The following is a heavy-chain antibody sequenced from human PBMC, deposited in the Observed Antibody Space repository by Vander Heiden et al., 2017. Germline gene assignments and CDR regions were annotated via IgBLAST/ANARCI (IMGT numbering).Heavy chain of an antibody. CDR2: IVPSFGTT. J-gene: IGHJ4*01. Sequence: QVQLVKSGAEMKKPGVSVKASCKASGGTFSSYAVNWVRQAPGQGLEWMGGIVPSFGTTNYAQQFQGRVTITADKSTSTAYMELSSLRSEDTAVYYCAKDRKSSGYYSSDYWGQGTLVTVSS. D-gene: IGHD3-22*01. V-gene: IGHV1-69*06. CDR1: GGTFSSYA. CDR3: AKDRKSSGYYSSDY.